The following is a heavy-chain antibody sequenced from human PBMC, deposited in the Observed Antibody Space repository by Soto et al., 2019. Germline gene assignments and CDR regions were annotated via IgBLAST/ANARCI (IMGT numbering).Heavy chain of an antibody. CDR3: AGGWFGELVYYFDY. J-gene: IGHJ4*02. CDR2: ISAYNGNT. Sequence: QVQLVQSGAEVKKPGASVKVSCKASGYTFTSYGISWVRQAPGQGLEWMGWISAYNGNTNYAQKLQGRVTMTTDTPTSTAYVEMRSMRSDDTAVYYCAGGWFGELVYYFDYWGQGTLVTVSS. D-gene: IGHD3-10*01. CDR1: GYTFTSYG. V-gene: IGHV1-18*01.